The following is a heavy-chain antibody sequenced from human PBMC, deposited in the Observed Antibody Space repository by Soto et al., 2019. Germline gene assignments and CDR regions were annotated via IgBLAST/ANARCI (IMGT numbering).Heavy chain of an antibody. CDR2: IYYSGST. CDR1: GGSISSGGYY. J-gene: IGHJ3*02. D-gene: IGHD6-19*01. CDR3: AREAVAGANDAFDI. Sequence: TLSLTCTVSGGSISSGGYYWSWIRQHPGKGLEWIGYIYYSGSTYYNPSLKSRVTISVDTSKNQFSLKLSSVTAADTAVYYCAREAVAGANDAFDIWGQGTMVTVSS. V-gene: IGHV4-31*03.